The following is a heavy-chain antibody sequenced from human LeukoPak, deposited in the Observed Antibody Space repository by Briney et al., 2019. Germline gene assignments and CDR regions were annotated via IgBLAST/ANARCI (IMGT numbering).Heavy chain of an antibody. CDR2: IYHSGST. V-gene: IGHV4-4*02. J-gene: IGHJ4*02. Sequence: SGTLSLTCAVSGGSISSSNWWSWVRQPPGKGLEWIGEIYHSGSTNYNPSLKSRVTISVDKSKNQFSLKLSSVTAADTAVYYCARVWFGELPHFDYWGQGTLVTVSS. D-gene: IGHD3-10*01. CDR1: GGSISSSNW. CDR3: ARVWFGELPHFDY.